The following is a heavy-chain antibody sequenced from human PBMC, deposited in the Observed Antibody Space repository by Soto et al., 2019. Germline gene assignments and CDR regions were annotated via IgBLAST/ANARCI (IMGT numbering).Heavy chain of an antibody. Sequence: PSWWVACGAAGYRVSGYNLEVVRQAPGQGIEGMGWINPNSGGTNYAQKFQGWVTMTRDTSISTAYMELSRLRSDDTAVYYCARGGSPYCSSTSCYKGAYYYYGMDVWGQGTTVTGSS. CDR2: INPNSGGT. CDR1: GYRVSGYN. D-gene: IGHD2-2*02. CDR3: ARGGSPYCSSTSCYKGAYYYYGMDV. V-gene: IGHV1-2*04. J-gene: IGHJ6*02.